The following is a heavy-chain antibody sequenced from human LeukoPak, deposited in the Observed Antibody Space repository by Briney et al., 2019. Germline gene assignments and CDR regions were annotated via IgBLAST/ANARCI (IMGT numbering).Heavy chain of an antibody. CDR2: ISSSSSYI. Sequence: PGGSQRLSCAASGFTFSSYSMNWVRQAPGKGLEWVSSISSSSSYIYYADSVKGRFTISRDNAKNSLYLQMNSLRAEDTAVYYCARVDDIVVVPAALDYWGQGTLVTVSS. CDR3: ARVDDIVVVPAALDY. CDR1: GFTFSSYS. V-gene: IGHV3-21*01. J-gene: IGHJ4*02. D-gene: IGHD2-2*01.